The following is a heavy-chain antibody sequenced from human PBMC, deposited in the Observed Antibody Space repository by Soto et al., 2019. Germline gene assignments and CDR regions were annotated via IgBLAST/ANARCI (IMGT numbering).Heavy chain of an antibody. D-gene: IGHD6-13*01. CDR2: ISGSGGST. J-gene: IGHJ4*02. CDR3: AISGAAGPRFDY. CDR1: GFTFSSYA. V-gene: IGHV3-23*01. Sequence: GGSLRLSCAASGFTFSSYAMSWVRQAPGKGLEWVSAISGSGGSTYYADSVKGRFTISRDNSKNTLYLQMNSLRAEDTAVYYCAISGAAGPRFDYWGQGTLVTVSS.